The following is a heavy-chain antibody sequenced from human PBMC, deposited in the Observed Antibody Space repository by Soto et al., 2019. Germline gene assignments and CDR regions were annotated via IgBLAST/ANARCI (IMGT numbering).Heavy chain of an antibody. CDR2: IDPSDSYT. V-gene: IGHV5-10-1*01. J-gene: IGHJ6*02. CDR3: ARHGRGHDWHYSSCYSMDA. Sequence: PGESLKISCKGSGYSFTSYWISWVRQMPGKGLEWMGRIDPSDSYTNYSPSFQGHVTISADKSISTAYLQWSSLKASDTAMYYCARHGRGHDWHYSSCYSMDAWRQGITVTV. D-gene: IGHD3-10*01. CDR1: GYSFTSYW.